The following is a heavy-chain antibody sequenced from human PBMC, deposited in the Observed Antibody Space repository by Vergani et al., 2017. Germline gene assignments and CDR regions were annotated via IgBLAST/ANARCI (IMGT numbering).Heavy chain of an antibody. D-gene: IGHD3-3*01. CDR2: ISGSGGST. Sequence: EVQLLESGGGLVQPGGSLRLSCAASGFTFSSYAMSWVRQAPGKGLEWVSAISGSGGSTYYADSVKGRFTISRDNSKNTRYLQMNSLRAEDTAVYYCAKESYVFWSGGYWYFDVWGRGTLVTVSS. CDR3: AKESYVFWSGGYWYFDV. J-gene: IGHJ2*01. CDR1: GFTFSSYA. V-gene: IGHV3-23*01.